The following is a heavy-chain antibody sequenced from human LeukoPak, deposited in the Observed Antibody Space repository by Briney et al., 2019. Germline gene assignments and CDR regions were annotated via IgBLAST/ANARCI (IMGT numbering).Heavy chain of an antibody. CDR3: ARVLAGSGNYDY. V-gene: IGHV4-38-2*01. J-gene: IGHJ4*02. CDR2: IYHTGTT. D-gene: IGHD3-10*01. Sequence: SETLSLTCAVSGYSISSGYYWGWMRQPPGKGLEWIGSIYHTGTTHYNASLRTRVTISVDTSKNQFSLKLTSVTAADTAVYYCARVLAGSGNYDYWGQGTLVTVSS. CDR1: GYSISSGYY.